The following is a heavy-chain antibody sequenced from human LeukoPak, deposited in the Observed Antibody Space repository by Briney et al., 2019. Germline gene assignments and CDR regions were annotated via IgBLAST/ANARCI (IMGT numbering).Heavy chain of an antibody. CDR3: ARTYYYGSGSYLGYYYGMDV. V-gene: IGHV4-59*01. Sequence: SETLSLTCTVSGGSISSYYWSWIRQPPGKGLEWIGYIYYSGSTNYNPSLKSRVTISVDTSKNQFSLKLSSVTAADTAVYYCARTYYYGSGSYLGYYYGMDVWGHGTTVTVSS. D-gene: IGHD3-10*01. CDR2: IYYSGST. CDR1: GGSISSYY. J-gene: IGHJ6*02.